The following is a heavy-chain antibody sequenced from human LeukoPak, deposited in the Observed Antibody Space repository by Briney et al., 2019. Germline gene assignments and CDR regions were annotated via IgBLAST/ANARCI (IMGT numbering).Heavy chain of an antibody. CDR1: GGSISSYY. CDR2: IYYSGST. Sequence: SETLSLTCTVSGGSISSYYWSWIRQPPGKGLEWIGYIYYSGSTNYNPSLKSRVTISVNTSKNQFSLKLSSVTAADTAVYYCARGYYDSSGYYPWGQGTLVTVSS. J-gene: IGHJ5*02. V-gene: IGHV4-59*01. D-gene: IGHD3-22*01. CDR3: ARGYYDSSGYYP.